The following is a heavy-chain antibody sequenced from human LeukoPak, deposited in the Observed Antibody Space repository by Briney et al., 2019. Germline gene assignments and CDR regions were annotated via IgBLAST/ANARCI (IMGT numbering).Heavy chain of an antibody. Sequence: SETLSLTCTVSGYSISSGYYWGWIRQPPGKGLEWIGSIYHSGSTYYNPSLKSRVTISVDTSKNQFSLKLSSVTAADTAVYYCARGDGVVVAATVDYYMDVWGKGTTVTVSS. CDR1: GYSISSGYY. V-gene: IGHV4-38-2*02. CDR3: ARGDGVVVAATVDYYMDV. D-gene: IGHD2-15*01. CDR2: IYHSGST. J-gene: IGHJ6*03.